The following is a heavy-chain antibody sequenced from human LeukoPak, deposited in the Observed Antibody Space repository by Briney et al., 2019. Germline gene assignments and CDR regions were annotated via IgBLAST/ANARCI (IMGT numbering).Heavy chain of an antibody. CDR2: INHSGST. CDR3: ARGHDLDY. D-gene: IGHD3-3*01. J-gene: IGHJ4*02. Sequence: SETLSLTCAVYGGSFSGYYWSWIRQPPGKGLEWIGEINHSGSTNYNPSLKSRVTISVDTSKNQFSLKLSSVTAADTTVYYCARGHDLDYWGQGTLVTVSS. V-gene: IGHV4-34*01. CDR1: GGSFSGYY.